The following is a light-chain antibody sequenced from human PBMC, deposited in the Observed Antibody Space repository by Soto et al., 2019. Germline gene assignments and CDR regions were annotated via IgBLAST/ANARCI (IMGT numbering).Light chain of an antibody. Sequence: DVHMTQSPSTPSASVGNRVTITCRASQSISVWLAWYQQKPGKAPKVLMYKASSLESGVPSRFSGSGSGTEFTLTISSLQPDDFATYYCQQYSSYSRAFGQGTKVDI. CDR3: QQYSSYSRA. V-gene: IGKV1-5*03. CDR2: KAS. J-gene: IGKJ1*01. CDR1: QSISVW.